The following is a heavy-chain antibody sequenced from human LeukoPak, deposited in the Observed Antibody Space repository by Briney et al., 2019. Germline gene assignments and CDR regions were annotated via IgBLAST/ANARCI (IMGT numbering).Heavy chain of an antibody. CDR1: GFFVSNNY. CDR3: AKDMVTMIVVVNLDY. Sequence: GGSLRLSCAASGFFVSNNYMSWVRQAPGKGLEWVSAISGSGGSTYYADSVKGRFTISRDNSNNTLYLQMNSLRAENTAVYYCAKDMVTMIVVVNLDYWGQGTLVTVSS. CDR2: ISGSGGST. V-gene: IGHV3-23*01. J-gene: IGHJ4*02. D-gene: IGHD3-22*01.